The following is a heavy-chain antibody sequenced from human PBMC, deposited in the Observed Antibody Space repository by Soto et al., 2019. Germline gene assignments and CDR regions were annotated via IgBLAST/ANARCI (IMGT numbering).Heavy chain of an antibody. V-gene: IGHV1-2*02. D-gene: IGHD3-22*01. CDR3: AREMDYYRT. Sequence: QEQLVQSGAEVKKPGASVKVSCKASGYTFTDYYMHWVRQAPGQGLEWMGWINPDSGGTRYAQKFHGRVTMTRDTSVTPAYMELSRLTSDDTAVYYCAREMDYYRTWGQGTLVTVSS. CDR2: INPDSGGT. CDR1: GYTFTDYY. J-gene: IGHJ5*02.